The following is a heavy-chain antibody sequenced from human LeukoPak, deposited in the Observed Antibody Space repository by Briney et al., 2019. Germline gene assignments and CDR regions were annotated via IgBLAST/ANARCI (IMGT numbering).Heavy chain of an antibody. V-gene: IGHV4-34*01. CDR2: INHSGST. Sequence: SETLSLTCAVYGGSFSGYYWSWIRQPPGKGLEWIGEINHSGSTNYNPSLKSRVTISVDTSKNQFSLKLSSVTAADTAVYYCARRRVSGYSNGWYSGPEDYWGQGTLVTVSS. D-gene: IGHD6-19*01. CDR1: GGSFSGYY. CDR3: ARRRVSGYSNGWYSGPEDY. J-gene: IGHJ4*02.